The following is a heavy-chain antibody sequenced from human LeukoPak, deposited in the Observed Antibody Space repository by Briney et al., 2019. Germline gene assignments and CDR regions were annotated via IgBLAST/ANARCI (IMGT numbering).Heavy chain of an antibody. CDR2: ISGSGGST. V-gene: IGHV3-23*01. CDR1: GFTFSSYG. J-gene: IGHJ4*02. D-gene: IGHD6-19*01. Sequence: GGSLRLSCAASGFTFSSYGMSWVRQAPGKGLEWVSAISGSGGSTYYADSVKGRFTISRDNSKNTRYLQMNSLRAEDTAVYYCAKKMGGVAGSFDYWGQGTLVTVSS. CDR3: AKKMGGVAGSFDY.